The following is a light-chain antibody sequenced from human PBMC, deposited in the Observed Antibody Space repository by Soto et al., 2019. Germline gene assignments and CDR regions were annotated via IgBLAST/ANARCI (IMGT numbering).Light chain of an antibody. Sequence: SYELTQPPSVSVSPGQTASITCSGDKLGDKYVCWYQQRPGQSPVLVIYQDNRRPSGIPERFSGPNSGNTATLTISGTQALDEADYYCQAWDSSTLFVFGAGTKVTVL. CDR1: KLGDKY. J-gene: IGLJ1*01. CDR3: QAWDSSTLFV. V-gene: IGLV3-1*01. CDR2: QDN.